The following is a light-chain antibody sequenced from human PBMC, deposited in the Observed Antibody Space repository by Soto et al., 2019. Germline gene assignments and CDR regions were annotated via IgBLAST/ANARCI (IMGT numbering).Light chain of an antibody. Sequence: QSVLTQPASVSGSPGQSITISCTGTSSDVGGYDYVSWYQHHPGKAPKLMIYEVSNRPSGVSNRFSGSKSGNTASLTISGLQAEDEADYYCSSYRRRSSWVFGGGTKVTVL. CDR3: SSYRRRSSWV. J-gene: IGLJ3*02. CDR2: EVS. CDR1: SSDVGGYDY. V-gene: IGLV2-14*01.